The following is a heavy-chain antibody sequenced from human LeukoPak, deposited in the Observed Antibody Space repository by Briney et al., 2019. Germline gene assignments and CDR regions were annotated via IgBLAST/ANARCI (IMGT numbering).Heavy chain of an antibody. D-gene: IGHD3/OR15-3a*01. CDR1: GYTFTSYD. CDR2: MNPNSGNT. V-gene: IGHV1-8*01. J-gene: IGHJ6*03. Sequence: WASVKVPCKASGYTFTSYDMNWVRQATGQGLEWMGWMNPNSGNTGYAQKFQGRVTMTKNTSITTAYMELSSLRSEDTAVYYCARALSWTTESYYYMDVWGKGTTVTVSS. CDR3: ARALSWTTESYYYMDV.